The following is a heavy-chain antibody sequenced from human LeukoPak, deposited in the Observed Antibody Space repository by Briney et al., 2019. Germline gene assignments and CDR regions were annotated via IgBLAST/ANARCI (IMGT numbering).Heavy chain of an antibody. D-gene: IGHD3-3*01. CDR3: ARVPGEDRFLEWSISSYDMDV. J-gene: IGHJ6*03. V-gene: IGHV3-30*04. Sequence: PGVSLRLSCAASGFTFSSYAMHWVRQAPGKGLEWVAVIAYDGSNKYYADSVKGRFTISRDNSKNTLYLQMNSLRAEDTAVYYCARVPGEDRFLEWSISSYDMDVWGKGTTVTV. CDR2: IAYDGSNK. CDR1: GFTFSSYA.